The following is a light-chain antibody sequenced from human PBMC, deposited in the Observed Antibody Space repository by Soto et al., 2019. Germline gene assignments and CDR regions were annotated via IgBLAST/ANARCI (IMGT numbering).Light chain of an antibody. CDR1: SSNVGNNY. Sequence: QSVLTQPPSVSAAPGQKVSISCSGSSSNVGNNYVSWYRHLPGTAPKLLIYEINNRPSGIPGRFSGSKSGTSATLGISGLQIGDEAVYYCGTWDDSLRVVVFGGGTQLTVL. J-gene: IGLJ7*01. V-gene: IGLV1-51*01. CDR3: GTWDDSLRVVV. CDR2: EIN.